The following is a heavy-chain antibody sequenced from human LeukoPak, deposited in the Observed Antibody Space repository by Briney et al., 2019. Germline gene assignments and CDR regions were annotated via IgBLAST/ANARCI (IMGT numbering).Heavy chain of an antibody. CDR1: GGSITSTNW. J-gene: IGHJ4*02. CDR2: VSLSGLT. CDR3: SREDGAFSPFGY. V-gene: IGHV4/OR15-8*01. D-gene: IGHD5-24*01. Sequence: SETLSLTCGVSGGSITSTNWWSWVRQPPGQGLEWIGEVSLSGLTNYNPSLSSRVIMALDTSKNHLSLHLTSVTAADTAVHYCSREDGAFSPFGYWGQGYLVTVLS.